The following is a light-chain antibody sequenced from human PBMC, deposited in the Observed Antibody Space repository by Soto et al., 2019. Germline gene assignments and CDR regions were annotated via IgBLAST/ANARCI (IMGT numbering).Light chain of an antibody. V-gene: IGKV3-20*01. J-gene: IGKJ5*01. CDR2: GAS. CDR1: QSVSSSY. Sequence: EIVLTQSPGTLSLSPGERATLSCRASQSVSSSYLAWYQQKPGQAPRLLIYGASSRATGIPDRFSGSGSGTDFTLTISRLEPEDXXXXXXXXXGGSPPITFGQGTRLVIK. CDR3: XXXGGSPPIT.